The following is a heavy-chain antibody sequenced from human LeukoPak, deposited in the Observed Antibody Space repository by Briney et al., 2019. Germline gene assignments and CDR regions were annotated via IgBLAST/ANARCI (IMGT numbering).Heavy chain of an antibody. CDR1: GFSFSDYY. Sequence: GGSLRLSCAASGFSFSDYYMSWVRQAPGKGLEWVSYINRGSTIYYADSVKGRFTISRDNAKNSLYLQMNSLRAEDTAVYYCAELGITMIGGVWGKGTTVTISS. CDR2: INRGSTI. D-gene: IGHD3-10*02. J-gene: IGHJ6*04. CDR3: AELGITMIGGV. V-gene: IGHV3-69-1*02.